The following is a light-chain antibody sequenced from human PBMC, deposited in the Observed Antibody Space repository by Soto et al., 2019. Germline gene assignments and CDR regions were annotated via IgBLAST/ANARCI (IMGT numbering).Light chain of an antibody. J-gene: IGLJ1*01. CDR2: EVS. CDR3: SSYKSSSRPLV. Sequence: QSVLTQPASVSGSPGQSITISCTGTSSDVGGYNYVSWYQQHPGKAPKLMIYEVSNRPSGVSNRFSGSKSGNTASLTISGLQAEDEADYYRSSYKSSSRPLVFGTGTKVTVL. V-gene: IGLV2-14*01. CDR1: SSDVGGYNY.